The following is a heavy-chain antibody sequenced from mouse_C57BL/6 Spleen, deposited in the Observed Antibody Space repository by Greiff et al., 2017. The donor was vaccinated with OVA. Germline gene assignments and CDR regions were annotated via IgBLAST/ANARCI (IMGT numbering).Heavy chain of an antibody. J-gene: IGHJ2*01. CDR3: ARWGGNYFDY. CDR2: IYPRDGST. Sequence: VQGVESGPELVKPGASVKLSCQASGYTFTSYDINWVKQRPGQGLEWIGWIYPRDGSTKYNEKFTGKATLTVDTSSSTAYMELHILTSEDSAVYFCARWGGNYFDYWGHGTTLTVSS. V-gene: IGHV1-85*01. CDR1: GYTFTSYD.